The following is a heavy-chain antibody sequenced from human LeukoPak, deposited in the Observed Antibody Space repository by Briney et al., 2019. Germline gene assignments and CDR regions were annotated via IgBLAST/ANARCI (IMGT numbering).Heavy chain of an antibody. J-gene: IGHJ4*02. V-gene: IGHV1-8*01. CDR1: GYTFTSYD. CDR2: MNPNSGNT. D-gene: IGHD5-18*01. CDR3: ARGLVTRGYSYELDY. Sequence: ASVKVSCKASGYTFTSYDINWVRQATGQGLEWMGWMNPNSGNTGYAQKFQGRVTMTGNTYISTAYMELRRLRSEDTAVYYCARGLVTRGYSYELDYWGQGTLVTVSS.